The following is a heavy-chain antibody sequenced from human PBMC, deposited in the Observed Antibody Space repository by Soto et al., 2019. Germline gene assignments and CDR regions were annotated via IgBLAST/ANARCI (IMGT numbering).Heavy chain of an antibody. CDR1: GGSISSYY. D-gene: IGHD3-10*01. CDR3: AREDYGSGSYYARNGMDV. CDR2: IYYSGST. V-gene: IGHV4-59*01. Sequence: QVQLQESGPGLVKPSETLSLTCTVSGGSISSYYWSLIRQPPGKGLEWIGYIYYSGSTNYNPSLTSRVTISVDTSKNQFSLQLSSVTAADTAVYYCAREDYGSGSYYARNGMDVWCQGTTVTASS. J-gene: IGHJ6*02.